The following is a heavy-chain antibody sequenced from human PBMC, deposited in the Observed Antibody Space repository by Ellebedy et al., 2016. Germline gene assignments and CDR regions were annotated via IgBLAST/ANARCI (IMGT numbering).Heavy chain of an antibody. CDR1: GGSVSSDY. CDR3: AKWNGDWYAFDV. Sequence: SETLSLTCNVSGGSVSSDYWNWMRRPPGKGLEWIGYVFHTGTYNYNPSLRSRVSMSVDTSKRQFSLRLTSVTAADTAVYYCAKWNGDWYAFDVWGQGTMVTVSS. CDR2: VFHTGTY. D-gene: IGHD1-1*01. V-gene: IGHV4-59*02. J-gene: IGHJ3*01.